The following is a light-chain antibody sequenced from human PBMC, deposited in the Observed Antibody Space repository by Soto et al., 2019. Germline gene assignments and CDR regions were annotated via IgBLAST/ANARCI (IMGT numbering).Light chain of an antibody. Sequence: LTQPPSASGSPGQSVTISCTGTSSDVGGYDYVSWYQQHPGKAPKLMIYEVTIRPSGVSDRFSGSKSGNTASLTVSGLQAEDEADYYCSSYTGGNPSYVFGTGTKVTV. CDR2: EVT. CDR1: SSDVGGYDY. V-gene: IGLV2-8*01. CDR3: SSYTGGNPSYV. J-gene: IGLJ1*01.